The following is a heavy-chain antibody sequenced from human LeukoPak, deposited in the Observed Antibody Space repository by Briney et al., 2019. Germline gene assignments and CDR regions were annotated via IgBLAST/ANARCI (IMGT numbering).Heavy chain of an antibody. CDR3: AKGGGRYYASGSSFDS. CDR2: ISGSGDST. J-gene: IGHJ4*02. Sequence: GGSLRLSCAASGFTFRSYAMSWVRQAPGKGLEWVSAISGSGDSTHHADSVKGRSTNSRDNFKNTMYLEMNGLRVEDTAVYYCAKGGGRYYASGSSFDSWGQGTLVTVSS. CDR1: GFTFRSYA. V-gene: IGHV3-23*01. D-gene: IGHD3-10*01.